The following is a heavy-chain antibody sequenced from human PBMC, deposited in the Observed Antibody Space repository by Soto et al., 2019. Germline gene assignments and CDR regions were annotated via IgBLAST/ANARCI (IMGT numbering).Heavy chain of an antibody. V-gene: IGHV3-74*01. D-gene: IGHD3-16*01. J-gene: IGHJ6*02. CDR3: ASNYAYAEGYYFYGIDV. Sequence: EVQLVESGGGLVQPGGSLGLSCAASGFTFRNYWMHWVRQAPGKGLVWVSRVNSDGDTTYYADSVKGRFTISRDNAKNTLHLQMNSLGAEDTAVYYCASNYAYAEGYYFYGIDVWGQGTTVTVSS. CDR1: GFTFRNYW. CDR2: VNSDGDTT.